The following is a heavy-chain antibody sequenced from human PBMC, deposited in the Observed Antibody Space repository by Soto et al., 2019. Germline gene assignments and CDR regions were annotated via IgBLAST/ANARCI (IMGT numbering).Heavy chain of an antibody. CDR1: GFTFSSYG. J-gene: IGHJ4*02. CDR3: AEVYCSGGSCYSEYSYFDY. CDR2: ISYDGSNK. Sequence: GGSLRLSCAASGFTFSSYGMHWVRQAPGKGLEWVAVISYDGSNKYYADSVKGRFTISRDNSKNTLYLQMNSLRAEDTAVYYCAEVYCSGGSCYSEYSYFDYWGQGTLVTVSS. D-gene: IGHD2-15*01. V-gene: IGHV3-30*18.